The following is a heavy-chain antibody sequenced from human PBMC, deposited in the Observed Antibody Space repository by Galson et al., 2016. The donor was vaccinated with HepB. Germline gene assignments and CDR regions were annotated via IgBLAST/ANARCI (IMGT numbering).Heavy chain of an antibody. D-gene: IGHD1-26*01. CDR1: GGSINSSDW. J-gene: IGHJ4*02. CDR3: ARVTLGPTRAKFDS. CDR2: IYETGTA. Sequence: ETLSLTCPVSGGSINSSDWWSWVRQVPGKGLEWIGEIYETGTANHNPSLTRRLTMSVDKSKNQFSLNLSDVTAADTAIYYCARVTLGPTRAKFDSWGQGTLVTVSS. V-gene: IGHV4-4*02.